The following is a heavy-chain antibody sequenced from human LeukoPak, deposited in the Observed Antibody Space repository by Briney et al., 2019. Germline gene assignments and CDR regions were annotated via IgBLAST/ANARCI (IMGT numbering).Heavy chain of an antibody. CDR3: ARDGDYGDSFDY. Sequence: GGSLRLSCAASGFTFSSYGMHWVRQAPGKGLEWVAFIRYDGSNKYYADSVKGRLTISRDKSKNTLYLQMNSLRAEDTAVYYCARDGDYGDSFDYWGQGTLVTVSS. D-gene: IGHD4-17*01. CDR1: GFTFSSYG. J-gene: IGHJ4*02. V-gene: IGHV3-30*02. CDR2: IRYDGSNK.